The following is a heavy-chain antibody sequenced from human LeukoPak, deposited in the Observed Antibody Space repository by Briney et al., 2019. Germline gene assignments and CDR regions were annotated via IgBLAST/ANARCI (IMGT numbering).Heavy chain of an antibody. CDR3: ARVGRSSPFDY. Sequence: GGSLILSCAASGFTFSGYAMHWVRQAPGKGLEYVSAISSNGGGTYYGNSVKGRFTISRDNSKNTLYLQMGSLRAEDMAMYYCARVGRSSPFDYWGRGTLVTVSS. V-gene: IGHV3-64*01. CDR1: GFTFSGYA. D-gene: IGHD3-10*01. CDR2: ISSNGGGT. J-gene: IGHJ4*02.